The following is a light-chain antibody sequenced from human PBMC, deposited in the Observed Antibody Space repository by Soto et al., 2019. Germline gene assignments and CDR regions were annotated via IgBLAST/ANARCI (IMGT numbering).Light chain of an antibody. V-gene: IGKV1-5*03. J-gene: IGKJ4*01. CDR1: QSISSW. Sequence: DIPMTQSPSTLSASIGDRVTITCRASQSISSWLAWYQQKPGKAPKLLIYKASTLESGVPSRFSGSGSGTEFTLTISSLQPDDFATYYCQQYRSYRAFGGGTKVEIK. CDR2: KAS. CDR3: QQYRSYRA.